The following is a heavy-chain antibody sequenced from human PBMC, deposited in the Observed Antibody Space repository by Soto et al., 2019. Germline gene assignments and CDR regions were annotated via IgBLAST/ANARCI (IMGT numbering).Heavy chain of an antibody. V-gene: IGHV4-31*02. J-gene: IGHJ4*02. Sequence: SETLSLTXTVSGGSISSGGYYWSWIRQHPGKGLEWIGYIYYSGSTYYNPSLKSRVTISVDTSKNQFSLKLSSVTAADTAVYYCARGVPAGSGYYYFDYWGQGTLVTVSS. CDR1: GGSISSGGYY. CDR2: IYYSGST. D-gene: IGHD3-22*01. CDR3: ARGVPAGSGYYYFDY.